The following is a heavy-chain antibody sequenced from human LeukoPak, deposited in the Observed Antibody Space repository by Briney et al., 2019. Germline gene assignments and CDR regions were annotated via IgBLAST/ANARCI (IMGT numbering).Heavy chain of an antibody. V-gene: IGHV1-8*01. CDR1: GYTFTSYD. J-gene: IGHJ6*03. CDR3: ARSGCSSTSCYSFYYYYYMDV. Sequence: ASVKVSCKASGYTFTSYDINWVRQATGQGLEWMGWMNPNSGNTGYAQKFQGRVTMTRNTSISTAYMELSSLRSEDTAVYYCARSGCSSTSCYSFYYYYYMDVWGKGTTVTVSS. CDR2: MNPNSGNT. D-gene: IGHD2-2*02.